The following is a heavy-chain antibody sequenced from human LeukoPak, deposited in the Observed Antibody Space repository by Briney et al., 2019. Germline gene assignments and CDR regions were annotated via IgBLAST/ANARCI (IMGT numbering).Heavy chain of an antibody. V-gene: IGHV3-53*01. D-gene: IGHD2-2*01. Sequence: PGRSLRLSCAASGFTVSSNYMSWVRQAPGKGLEWVSVIYSGGSTYYADSVKGRFTISRDNSKNTLYLQMNSLRAEDTAVYYCARDIVVVPAAPPAFDIWGQGTMVTVSS. J-gene: IGHJ3*02. CDR2: IYSGGST. CDR3: ARDIVVVPAAPPAFDI. CDR1: GFTVSSNY.